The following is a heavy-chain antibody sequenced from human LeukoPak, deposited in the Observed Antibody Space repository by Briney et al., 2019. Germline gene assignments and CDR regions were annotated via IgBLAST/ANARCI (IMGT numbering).Heavy chain of an antibody. CDR2: ITNDGSST. CDR1: GLTFSSHW. D-gene: IGHD4-23*01. J-gene: IGHJ6*02. CDR3: AKDIWITGGGNRHYYYYGMDV. V-gene: IGHV3-74*01. Sequence: GGSLRLSCAASGLTFSSHWMHWVHQAPGKGLVWVSRITNDGSSTTYADSVKGRFTIFRGNSKNTLYLQMNSLRAEDTAVYYCAKDIWITGGGNRHYYYYGMDVWGQGTTVTVSS.